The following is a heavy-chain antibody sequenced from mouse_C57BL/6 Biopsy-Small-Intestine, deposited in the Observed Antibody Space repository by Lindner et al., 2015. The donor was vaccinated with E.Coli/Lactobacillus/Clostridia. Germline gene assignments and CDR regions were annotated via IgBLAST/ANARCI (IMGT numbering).Heavy chain of an antibody. D-gene: IGHD2-1*01. CDR1: GYTFTDYY. V-gene: IGHV1-26*01. CDR2: VNPNNGGT. J-gene: IGHJ4*01. CDR3: ARDLYGNYGYYPMDY. Sequence: VQLQESGPELVKPGTSVKMSCKASGYTFTDYYMNWVKQSHGKSLEWIGRVNPNNGGTDYNQKFKGKATLTVDKSLNTAYMQLSSLTSEDSAVYYCARDLYGNYGYYPMDYWGQGTSVTVSS.